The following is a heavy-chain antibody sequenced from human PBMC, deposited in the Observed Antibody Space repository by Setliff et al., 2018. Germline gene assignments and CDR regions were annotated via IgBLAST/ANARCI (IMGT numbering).Heavy chain of an antibody. CDR3: AKTRGSNWNFFYYMDV. CDR2: ISAGGGST. J-gene: IGHJ6*03. V-gene: IGHV3-23*01. CDR1: GFTFSIYW. Sequence: GGSLRLSCAASGFTFSIYWMTWVRQAPGKGLEWVSAISAGGGSTYSADSVKGRFSISRDNAKNTLYLQMNSLRAEDTAVYYCAKTRGSNWNFFYYMDVWGKGTTVTVSS. D-gene: IGHD1-1*01.